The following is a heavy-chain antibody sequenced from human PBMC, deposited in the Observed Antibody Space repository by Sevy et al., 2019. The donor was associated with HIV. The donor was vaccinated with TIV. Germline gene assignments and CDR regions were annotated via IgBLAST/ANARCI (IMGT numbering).Heavy chain of an antibody. CDR3: ARPSYDSGRGYQNYFYYSGMDD. J-gene: IGHJ6*02. Sequence: ASVKVSCKASGGTFSSFALSWVRQAPGQGLEWMGGIIPIFGTTKYAQKFQGRVTIIADESTSTAYMELSSLGSEDTAVYYCARPSYDSGRGYQNYFYYSGMDDWGPGTTVTVSS. D-gene: IGHD3-10*01. V-gene: IGHV1-69*13. CDR1: GGTFSSFA. CDR2: IIPIFGTT.